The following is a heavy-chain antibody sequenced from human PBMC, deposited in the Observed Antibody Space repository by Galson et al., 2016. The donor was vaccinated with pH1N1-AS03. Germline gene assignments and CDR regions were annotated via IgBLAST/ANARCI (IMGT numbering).Heavy chain of an antibody. CDR2: IDPSIGST. V-gene: IGHV1-46*01. Sequence: SVKVSCKASGYTFSRYYMHWMHQAPGQGPQCMRVIDPSIGSTTYAQTFQGRVNMTSDTATTTAYMELRSLRSDDTAVYYCATYSSGSRGGFDYWGQGALITVSS. D-gene: IGHD3-10*01. CDR3: ATYSSGSRGGFDY. J-gene: IGHJ4*02. CDR1: GYTFSRYY.